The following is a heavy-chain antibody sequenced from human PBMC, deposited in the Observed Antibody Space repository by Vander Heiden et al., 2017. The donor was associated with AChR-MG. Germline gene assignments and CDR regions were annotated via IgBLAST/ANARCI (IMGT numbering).Heavy chain of an antibody. Sequence: QMQLVQSGPEVKKPGTSVQVSCKASGFTFTSSAMQWVRQARGQRLEWIGWIVVGGGNPKYAQNFQERVTITRDMSTSTAYMERSSMRPQETAVYYCAAQQWRVLRTSYNFDYWGQGTLVTVSS. J-gene: IGHJ4*02. V-gene: IGHV1-58*02. CDR3: AAQQWRVLRTSYNFDY. CDR2: IVVGGGNP. D-gene: IGHD6-19*01. CDR1: GFTFTSSA.